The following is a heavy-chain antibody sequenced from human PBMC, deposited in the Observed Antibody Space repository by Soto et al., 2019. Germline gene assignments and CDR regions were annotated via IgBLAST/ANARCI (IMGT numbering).Heavy chain of an antibody. V-gene: IGHV1-18*01. CDR2: ISAYNGNT. CDR1: GYTFTSYG. J-gene: IGHJ6*02. D-gene: IGHD6-6*01. CDR3: ARDPVPSGPYRSSSVYYGMDV. Sequence: ASVKVSCKASGYTFTSYGISWVRQAPGQGLEWMGWISAYNGNTNYAQKLQGRVTMTTDTSTSTAYMELRSLRSDDTAVYYCARDPVPSGPYRSSSVYYGMDVWGQGTTVTGSS.